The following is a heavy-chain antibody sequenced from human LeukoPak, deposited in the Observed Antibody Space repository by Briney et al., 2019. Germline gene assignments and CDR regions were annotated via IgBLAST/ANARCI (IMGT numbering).Heavy chain of an antibody. J-gene: IGHJ5*02. CDR2: MNPNSGHT. V-gene: IGHV1-8*01. Sequence: ASVKVSCKASGYTFTSYDINWVRQATGQGLEWMGWMNPNSGHTGYAQKFQGRVTMTEDTSTDTAYMELSSLRSEDTAVYYCATRYYDSSGYHNWFDPWGQGTLVTVSS. CDR1: GYTFTSYD. CDR3: ATRYYDSSGYHNWFDP. D-gene: IGHD3-22*01.